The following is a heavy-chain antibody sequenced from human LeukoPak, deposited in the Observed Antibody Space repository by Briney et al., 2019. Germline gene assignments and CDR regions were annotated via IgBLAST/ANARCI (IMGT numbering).Heavy chain of an antibody. CDR1: GVSFSGYY. V-gene: IGHV4-34*01. CDR3: ARGTVLRFLEWSNWFDP. CDR2: INHSGST. D-gene: IGHD3-3*01. Sequence: SETLSLTCAVYGVSFSGYYWSWIRQPPGKGLEWIGEINHSGSTNYNPSLKSRVTISVDTSKNQFSLKLSSVTAADTAVYYCARGTVLRFLEWSNWFDPWGQGTLVTVSS. J-gene: IGHJ5*02.